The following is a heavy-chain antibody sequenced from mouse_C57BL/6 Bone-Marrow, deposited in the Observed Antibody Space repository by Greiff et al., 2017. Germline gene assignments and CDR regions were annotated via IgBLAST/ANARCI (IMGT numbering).Heavy chain of an antibody. CDR2: ISGGGGNT. J-gene: IGHJ1*03. Sequence: EVKVVESGGGLVKPGGSLKLSCAASGFTFSSSTMSWVRQTPGKRLQWVAAISGGGGNTYYPDSVKGRFTISRDNDKNILYLQMSSLRTEDTALYYCSRQVTTVLATKYFDVWGTGTTVTVSS. CDR3: SRQVTTVLATKYFDV. CDR1: GFTFSSST. D-gene: IGHD1-1*01. V-gene: IGHV5-9*01.